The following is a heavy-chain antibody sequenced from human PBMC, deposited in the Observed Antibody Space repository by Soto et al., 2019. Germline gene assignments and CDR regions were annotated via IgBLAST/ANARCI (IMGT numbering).Heavy chain of an antibody. D-gene: IGHD2-15*01. V-gene: IGHV3-33*03. CDR2: IRSDGSSA. J-gene: IGHJ6*02. CDR3: AKGDCSGGSCYSVSYYYGMDV. Sequence: PGGSLRLSCAVPGGIFHGYGMHWVRQAPGKGLEWVASIRSDGSSADYADSVKGRFTISRDNAKNTLYLQMNSLRAEDTAVYYCAKGDCSGGSCYSVSYYYGMDVWGQGTTVTVSS. CDR1: GGIFHGYG.